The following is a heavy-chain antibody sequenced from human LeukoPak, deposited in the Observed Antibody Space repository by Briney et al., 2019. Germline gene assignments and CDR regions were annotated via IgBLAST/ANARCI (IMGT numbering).Heavy chain of an antibody. CDR3: ARDSSSRPFDY. CDR2: ISSNGGST. D-gene: IGHD6-19*01. V-gene: IGHV3-64*01. Sequence: GGSLRLSCAASGFTFSDYGMHWVRQVPGKGLEYVSTISSNGGSTYYANSVKGRFTVSRDNSKNTLYLQMGSLRAEDMAVYYCARDSSSRPFDYWGQGTLVTVSS. CDR1: GFTFSDYG. J-gene: IGHJ4*02.